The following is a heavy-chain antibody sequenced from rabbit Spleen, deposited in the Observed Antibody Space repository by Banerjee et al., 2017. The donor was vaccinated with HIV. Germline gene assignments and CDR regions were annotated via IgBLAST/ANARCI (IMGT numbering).Heavy chain of an antibody. Sequence: QEQLEESGGDLVKPEGSLTLTCKASGVSFSDKDVMCWVRQAPGKGLEWIACINAATGKPVYATWASGRFTISRTSSTTVTLRMTSLTAADRATYFCARDLVGVIGWNFYLWGQGTLVTVS. J-gene: IGHJ4*01. V-gene: IGHV1S45*01. CDR3: ARDLVGVIGWNFYL. CDR1: GVSFSDKDV. CDR2: INAATGKP. D-gene: IGHD1-1*01.